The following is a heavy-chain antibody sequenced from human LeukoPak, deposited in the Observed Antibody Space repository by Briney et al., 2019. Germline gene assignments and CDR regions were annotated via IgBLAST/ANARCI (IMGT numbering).Heavy chain of an antibody. CDR1: GGSFSGYY. CDR2: INHSGST. CDR3: ARRTVLPDYYDSRGRNWFDP. V-gene: IGHV4-34*01. D-gene: IGHD3-22*01. J-gene: IGHJ5*02. Sequence: PSETLSLTCAVYGGSFSGYYWSWIRQPPGKGLEWIGEINHSGSTNYNPSLKSRVTISVATSKNQFSLKLSSVTAADTAVYYCARRTVLPDYYDSRGRNWFDPWGQGTLVTVSS.